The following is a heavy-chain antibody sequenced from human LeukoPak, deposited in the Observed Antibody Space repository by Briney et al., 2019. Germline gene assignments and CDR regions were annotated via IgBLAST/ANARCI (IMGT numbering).Heavy chain of an antibody. CDR1: GYTFTSYY. D-gene: IGHD2-21*02. Sequence: GASVKVSCKASGYTFTSYYMHWVRQAPGQGLEWMGIINPSGGSTSYAQKFQGRVTMTRDTSTNTVYMELSSLRSEDTAVYYCARGVVTATQHDAFDIWGQGTMVTVSS. J-gene: IGHJ3*02. CDR3: ARGVVTATQHDAFDI. V-gene: IGHV1-46*01. CDR2: INPSGGST.